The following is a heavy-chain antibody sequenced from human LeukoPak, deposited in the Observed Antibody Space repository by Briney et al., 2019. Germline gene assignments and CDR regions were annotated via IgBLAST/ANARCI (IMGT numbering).Heavy chain of an antibody. CDR2: IYPGDSDT. J-gene: IGHJ3*02. Sequence: GASLQISCKGSGSIFTSYWIGWGRQLPGKGLEWMGIIYPGDSDTRYSPSFQGQVTISADKSISTAYLQWSSLKASDTAMYYCARQDSAFDIWGQGTMVTVSS. CDR1: GSIFTSYW. CDR3: ARQDSAFDI. V-gene: IGHV5-51*01. D-gene: IGHD2-15*01.